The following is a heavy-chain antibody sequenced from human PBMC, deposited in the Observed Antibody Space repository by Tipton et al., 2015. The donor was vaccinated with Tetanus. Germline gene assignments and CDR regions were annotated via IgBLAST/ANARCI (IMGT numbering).Heavy chain of an antibody. V-gene: IGHV1-69*01. Sequence: QLVQSGAEVKKPGSSVKVSCKASGGTFSSYAISWVRQAPGQGLEWMGGIIPIFGTANYAQKFQGRVTITADESTSTAYMELSSLRSEDTAVYYCARGGYSYGSTYYYGMDVWGQGTTVTVSS. D-gene: IGHD5-18*01. J-gene: IGHJ6*02. CDR3: ARGGYSYGSTYYYGMDV. CDR1: GGTFSSYA. CDR2: IIPIFGTA.